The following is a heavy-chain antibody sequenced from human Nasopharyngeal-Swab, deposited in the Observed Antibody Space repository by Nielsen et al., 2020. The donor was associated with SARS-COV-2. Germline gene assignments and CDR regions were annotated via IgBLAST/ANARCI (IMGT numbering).Heavy chain of an antibody. CDR2: IRSNAYGGTT. J-gene: IGHJ5*02. CDR3: TRGFDP. Sequence: GASLKTSCTAAGFTFGDYAISWVRQAPGKGLERVGFIRSNAYGGTTEYAASVKGRFTISRDDSKSIAYLQMNSLKTEDTDVYYCTRGFDPWGQGTLVTVAS. CDR1: GFTFGDYA. V-gene: IGHV3-49*04.